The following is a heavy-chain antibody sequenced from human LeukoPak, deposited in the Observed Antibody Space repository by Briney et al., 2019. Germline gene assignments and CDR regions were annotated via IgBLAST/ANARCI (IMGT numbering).Heavy chain of an antibody. CDR2: ISGNAGST. J-gene: IGHJ4*02. D-gene: IGHD2-21*02. Sequence: TGGSLRLSCAASGFTLSSYAMSWVRQAPGKGLEWVSLISGNAGSTYYADSVKGRFTISRDNSKNTLYLQMNSLRAEDTAVYYCARDRQPLPTYFDYWGQGTLVTVSS. CDR3: ARDRQPLPTYFDY. CDR1: GFTLSSYA. V-gene: IGHV3-23*01.